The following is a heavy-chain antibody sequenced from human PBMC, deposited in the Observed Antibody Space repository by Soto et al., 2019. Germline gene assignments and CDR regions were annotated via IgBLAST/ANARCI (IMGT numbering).Heavy chain of an antibody. CDR1: GGTFSSYA. D-gene: IGHD2-15*01. J-gene: IGHJ6*02. CDR2: IIPIFGTA. V-gene: IGHV1-69*06. CDR3: ASTHCSGGSCYPKNYSYGMDV. Sequence: SVKVSCKASGGTFSSYAISWVRQAPGQGLEWMGGIIPIFGTANYAQKFQGRVTITADKSTSTAYMELSSLRSEDTAVYYCASTHCSGGSCYPKNYSYGMDVWGQGTTVTVSS.